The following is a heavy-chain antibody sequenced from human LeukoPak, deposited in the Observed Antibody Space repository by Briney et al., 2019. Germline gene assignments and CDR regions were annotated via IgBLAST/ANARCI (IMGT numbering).Heavy chain of an antibody. D-gene: IGHD5-12*01. V-gene: IGHV1-3*01. CDR2: INAGNGNT. Sequence: ASVKVSCKASGYTFTGYYMHWVRQAPGQRLEWMGWINAGNGNTKYSQKFQGRVTITRDTSASTAYMELSSLRSEDTAVYYCARTQGYSGYDFGYWGQGTLVTVSS. J-gene: IGHJ4*02. CDR1: GYTFTGYY. CDR3: ARTQGYSGYDFGY.